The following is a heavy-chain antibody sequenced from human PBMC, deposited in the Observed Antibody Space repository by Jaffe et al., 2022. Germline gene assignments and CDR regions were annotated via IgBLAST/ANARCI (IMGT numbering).Heavy chain of an antibody. Sequence: EVQLLESGGGLVQPGGSLRLSCAASGFTFSSYAMSWVRQAPGKGLEWVSAISGSGGSTYYADSVKGRFTISRDNSKNTLYLQMNSLRAEDTAVYYCAKYGLNGYCSGGSCPAWSLGYWGQGTLVTVSS. D-gene: IGHD2-15*01. CDR2: ISGSGGST. CDR3: AKYGLNGYCSGGSCPAWSLGY. CDR1: GFTFSSYA. J-gene: IGHJ4*02. V-gene: IGHV3-23*01.